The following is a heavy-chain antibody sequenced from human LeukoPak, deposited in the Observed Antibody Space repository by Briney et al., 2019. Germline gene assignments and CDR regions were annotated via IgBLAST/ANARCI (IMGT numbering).Heavy chain of an antibody. CDR2: ISYDGSNK. Sequence: GGSLRLSCAASGFTFSSYTMHWVRQAPGKGLEWVAVISYDGSNKYYTDSVKGRFTISRDNSKNTLYLQMNSPRAEDTAGYYCARGYGIPGGVDYWGQGTLVTVSS. D-gene: IGHD4-17*01. CDR3: ARGYGIPGGVDY. V-gene: IGHV3-30-3*01. J-gene: IGHJ4*02. CDR1: GFTFSSYT.